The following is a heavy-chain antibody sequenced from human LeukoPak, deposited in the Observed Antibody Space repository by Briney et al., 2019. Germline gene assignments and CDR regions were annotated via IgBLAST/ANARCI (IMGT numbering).Heavy chain of an antibody. Sequence: GGSLRLSCAASGFTFSSYAMHWVRQAPGKGLEWVAVISYAGSNKYYADSVKGRFTISRDNSKNTLYLQMNSLRAEDTAVYYCARGGGGSWYFDYWGQGTLVTVSS. CDR2: ISYAGSNK. D-gene: IGHD6-13*01. J-gene: IGHJ4*02. CDR1: GFTFSSYA. CDR3: ARGGGGSWYFDY. V-gene: IGHV3-30-3*01.